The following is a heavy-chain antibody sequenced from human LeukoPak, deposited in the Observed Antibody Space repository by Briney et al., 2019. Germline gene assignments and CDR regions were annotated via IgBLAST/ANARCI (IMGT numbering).Heavy chain of an antibody. CDR1: GFTFSTYG. J-gene: IGHJ6*03. V-gene: IGHV3-30*02. Sequence: GGSLRLSCAASGFTFSTYGMHWVRQAPGKGLEWVAFIRSDGNNKYYADSVKGRFIISRDNSKNTLYLQMNSLRAEDTAVYYCAKDDFKYYYYYMDVWGKGTTVTASS. CDR2: IRSDGNNK. D-gene: IGHD2-21*02. CDR3: AKDDFKYYYYYMDV.